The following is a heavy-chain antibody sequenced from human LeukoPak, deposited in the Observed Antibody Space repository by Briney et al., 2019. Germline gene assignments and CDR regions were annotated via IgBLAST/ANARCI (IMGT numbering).Heavy chain of an antibody. CDR2: LNWNGAST. CDR1: GFTFSNYA. J-gene: IGHJ6*04. V-gene: IGHV3-20*04. Sequence: GGSLRLSCAASGFTFSNYAMRWVRQVPGKGLEWVSGLNWNGASTGYADSVKGRFTISRDNAKNSLYLQMNSLRAEDTAVYYCAELGITMIGGVWGKGTTVTISS. CDR3: AELGITMIGGV. D-gene: IGHD3-10*02.